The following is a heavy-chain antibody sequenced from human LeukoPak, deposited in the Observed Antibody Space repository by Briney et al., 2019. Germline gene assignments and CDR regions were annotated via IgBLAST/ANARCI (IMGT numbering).Heavy chain of an antibody. CDR3: AKTWGSKGRRDYYFNY. J-gene: IGHJ4*02. CDR1: GFTFSSYA. CDR2: ISGSGGST. Sequence: GGSLRLSCAASGFTFSSYAMSWVRQAPGKGLEWVSAISGSGGSTYYADSVKGRFTISRDNSKNTLYLQMNSLRAEDTAVYYCAKTWGSKGRRDYYFNYWGQGTLVTVPS. D-gene: IGHD7-27*01. V-gene: IGHV3-23*01.